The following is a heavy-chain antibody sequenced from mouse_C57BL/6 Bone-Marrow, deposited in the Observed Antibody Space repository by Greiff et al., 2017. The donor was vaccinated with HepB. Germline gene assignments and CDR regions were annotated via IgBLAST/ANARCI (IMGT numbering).Heavy chain of an antibody. V-gene: IGHV5-4*01. Sequence: EVQVVESGGGLVKPGGSLKFSCAASGFTFSSYAMSWVRQTPEKRLEWVATISDGGSYTYYPDNVKGRFTISRDNAKNNLYLQMNHLKSEDTAMYYGARERGYYDYGGFFDYWGQGTTLTVSS. CDR3: ARERGYYDYGGFFDY. CDR1: GFTFSSYA. D-gene: IGHD2-4*01. CDR2: ISDGGSYT. J-gene: IGHJ2*01.